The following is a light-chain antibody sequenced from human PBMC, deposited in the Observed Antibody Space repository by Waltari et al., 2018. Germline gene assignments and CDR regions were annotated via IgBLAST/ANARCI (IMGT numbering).Light chain of an antibody. Sequence: QSALTQPASVSGSPGQSITISCTGTSSDVGSYNRVAWYQQNPGEVPKLMIYEVNKRPSGVADRCSGSKSGNTATLTISGLQAEDEADYYCSSHTSDLSWLFGGGTKVTVL. V-gene: IGLV2-23*02. CDR3: SSHTSDLSWL. J-gene: IGLJ3*02. CDR2: EVN. CDR1: SSDVGSYNR.